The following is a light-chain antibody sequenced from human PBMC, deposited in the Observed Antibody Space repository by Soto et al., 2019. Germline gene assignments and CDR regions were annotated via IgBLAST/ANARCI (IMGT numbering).Light chain of an antibody. J-gene: IGKJ5*01. CDR1: QSVSSSY. CDR3: QQYGSSPPIT. Sequence: EIVLTQSPGTLFLSPRERATLSCRASQSVSSSYLAWYQQKPGQALGLLIYGASSRATGIPDMFSGSGSVTAFTLTISRLEPEDFAVYYCQQYGSSPPITFGQGTRLEIK. V-gene: IGKV3-20*01. CDR2: GAS.